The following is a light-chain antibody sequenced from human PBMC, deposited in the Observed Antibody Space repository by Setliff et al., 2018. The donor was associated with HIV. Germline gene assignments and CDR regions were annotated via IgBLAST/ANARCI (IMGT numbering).Light chain of an antibody. CDR3: CSYAGSYTVL. CDR1: SSDVGGYNY. Sequence: LTQPRSVSGSPGQSVTVSCTGTSSDVGGYNYVSWYQQHPGKAPKLMIYDVSKRPSGVPDRFSGSKSGNTAFLTISGLQGEDEADYYCCSYAGSYTVLFGGGTKVTVL. J-gene: IGLJ2*01. CDR2: DVS. V-gene: IGLV2-11*01.